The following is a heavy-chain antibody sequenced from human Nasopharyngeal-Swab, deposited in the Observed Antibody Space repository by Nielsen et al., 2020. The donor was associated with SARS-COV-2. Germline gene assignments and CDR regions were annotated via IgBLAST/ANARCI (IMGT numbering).Heavy chain of an antibody. CDR2: INAGNGNT. J-gene: IGHJ6*02. CDR1: GYTFTSYA. D-gene: IGHD2-15*01. CDR3: ATATQGYCSGGSCYSSGMDV. Sequence: ASVKVSCKASGYTFTSYARHWGRQAPGQRQEWMGWINAGNGNTKYSQKFQGRVTITRDTSASTAYMELSSLRSEDTAVYYCATATQGYCSGGSCYSSGMDVWGQGTTVTVSS. V-gene: IGHV1-3*01.